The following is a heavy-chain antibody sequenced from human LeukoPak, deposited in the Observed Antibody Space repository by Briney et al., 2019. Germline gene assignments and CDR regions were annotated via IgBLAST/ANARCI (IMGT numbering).Heavy chain of an antibody. CDR2: IRGSGGST. CDR3: AKGKASGWYIVDY. J-gene: IGHJ4*02. V-gene: IGHV3-23*01. Sequence: GGSLRLTCAASEFTFSSYGMSWVRQAPGKGLEWVSDIRGSGGSTYYADSVKGRFTISRDNSKNTLYLQMNSLRAEDTAVYYCAKGKASGWYIVDYWGQGTLVTVSS. CDR1: EFTFSSYG. D-gene: IGHD6-19*01.